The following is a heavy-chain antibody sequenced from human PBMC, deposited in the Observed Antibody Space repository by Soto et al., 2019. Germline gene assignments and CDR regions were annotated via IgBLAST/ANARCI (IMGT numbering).Heavy chain of an antibody. D-gene: IGHD6-13*01. V-gene: IGHV1-2*02. CDR2: INPNSGGT. CDR3: ARGPAAAGTNYYGMDV. J-gene: IGHJ6*02. Sequence: GASVKVSCKASGYTFTGYYMHWVRQAPGQGLEWMGWINPNSGGTNYAQKFQGRVTMTRDTSISTAYTELSRLRSDDTAVYYCARGPAAAGTNYYGMDVWGQGTTVTVSS. CDR1: GYTFTGYY.